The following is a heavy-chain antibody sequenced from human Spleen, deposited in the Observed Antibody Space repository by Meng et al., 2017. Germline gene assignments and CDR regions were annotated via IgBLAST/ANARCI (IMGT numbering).Heavy chain of an antibody. CDR2: IDHIGST. J-gene: IGHJ3*02. CDR3: ARTYSSGWPKAGAFDI. CDR1: GGSFSAYY. Sequence: SETLSLTCAVYGGSFSAYYWTWIRQPPGRGLEWIGEIDHIGSTNYNPSLKSRVSISADTSKNQFSLKLTSVTAADTAVYHCARTYSSGWPKAGAFDIWGQGTMVTVSS. D-gene: IGHD6-19*01. V-gene: IGHV4-34*01.